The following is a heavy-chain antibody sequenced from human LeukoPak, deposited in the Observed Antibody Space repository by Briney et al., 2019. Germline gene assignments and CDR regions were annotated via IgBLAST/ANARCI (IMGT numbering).Heavy chain of an antibody. CDR1: GFTFSSYW. V-gene: IGHV3-7*03. Sequence: PGGSLRLSCAASGFTFSSYWMSWVRQAPGKGLEWVANIKQDGSEKYYVDSVKGRFTISRDNAKNSLYLQMNSLRAEDTALYYCARASHCSSTSCYAGDYYYYYMDVWGKGTTVTVSS. J-gene: IGHJ6*03. D-gene: IGHD2-2*01. CDR2: IKQDGSEK. CDR3: ARASHCSSTSCYAGDYYYYYMDV.